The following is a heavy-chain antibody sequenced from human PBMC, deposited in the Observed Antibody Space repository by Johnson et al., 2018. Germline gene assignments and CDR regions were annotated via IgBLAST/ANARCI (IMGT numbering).Heavy chain of an antibody. V-gene: IGHV4-39*01. J-gene: IGHJ6*02. CDR2: IYHSGST. CDR3: ARLSCSSTSCYWRDHYGMDV. D-gene: IGHD2-2*01. Sequence: QVQLQESGPGVVKPSETLSLICSVSGGSISGNSYYWGWIRQPPGKGMEWIGSIYHSGSTHSNPSLKSRVLISIDTSKNQFSLKLSSVTAADTAVYYCARLSCSSTSCYWRDHYGMDVWGQGTTVNVSS. CDR1: GGSISGNSYY.